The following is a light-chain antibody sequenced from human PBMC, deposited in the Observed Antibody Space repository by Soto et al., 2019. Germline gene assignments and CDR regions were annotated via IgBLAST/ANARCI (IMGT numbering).Light chain of an antibody. CDR2: STS. V-gene: IGLV7-43*01. CDR1: TGAVTSGYY. J-gene: IGLJ3*02. CDR3: LLFYGDAWV. Sequence: QAVVTQEPSLTVSPGGTVTLTCASSTGAVTSGYYPNWFQQKAGQAPRVLIYSTSNKHSWTPARFSGSLLGGKAALTLSGVQPEDEAGHYCLLFYGDAWVFGGGTKVTVL.